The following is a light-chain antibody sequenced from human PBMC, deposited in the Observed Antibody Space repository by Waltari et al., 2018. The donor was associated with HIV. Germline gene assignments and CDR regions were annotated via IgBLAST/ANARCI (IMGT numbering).Light chain of an antibody. Sequence: DIVMTQSPAILSVSPGERVTLSCSASQGVGSNLAWYQQKVGQAPRLLTYGAATRAAEIPGRFSGSGSGTDFTLTIDSLQSEDFATYYCQQYNIRPRGNTFGQGTKLQIK. CDR1: QGVGSN. V-gene: IGKV3-15*01. J-gene: IGKJ2*01. CDR3: QQYNIRPRGNT. CDR2: GAA.